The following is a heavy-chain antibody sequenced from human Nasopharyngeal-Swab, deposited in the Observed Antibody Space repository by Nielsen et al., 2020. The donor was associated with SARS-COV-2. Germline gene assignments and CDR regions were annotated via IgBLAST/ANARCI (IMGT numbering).Heavy chain of an antibody. J-gene: IGHJ5*02. CDR3: AADDVGSFS. D-gene: IGHD1-1*01. V-gene: IGHV3-15*01. Sequence: VSKTPGKGLEWVGRIKSSTDGETTDYIAPVKGRFNISRDDSKNTLYLQMTSLKTEDTAVYYCAADDVGSFSWGQGTLVTVSS. CDR2: IKSSTDGETT.